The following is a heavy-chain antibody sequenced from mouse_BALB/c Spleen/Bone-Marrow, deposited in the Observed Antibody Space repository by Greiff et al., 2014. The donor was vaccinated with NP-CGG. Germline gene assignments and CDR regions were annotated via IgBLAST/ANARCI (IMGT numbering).Heavy chain of an antibody. CDR3: TGGDDYDEEFAY. D-gene: IGHD2-4*01. CDR1: GYTFTSYY. V-gene: IGHV1S81*02. J-gene: IGHJ3*01. CDR2: INPSNGGT. Sequence: QVQLQQSGAELVKPGASVKLSCKASGYTFTSYYMYWVKQRPGQGLEWIGGINPSNGGTNFNEKFKSRATLTVDKSSNTAYMQLSSLTSEESAVYYCTGGDDYDEEFAYWGQGTLVTVSA.